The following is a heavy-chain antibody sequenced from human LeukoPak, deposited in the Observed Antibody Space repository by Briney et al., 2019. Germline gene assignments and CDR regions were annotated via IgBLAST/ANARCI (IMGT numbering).Heavy chain of an antibody. Sequence: GGSLRLSCAASGFTFGTYALSWVRQAPGKGLEWVSVISGSGGITYYADSVKGRFTISRDNSKNTLYLQMNSLRAEDTAVYYCAKMNLLTGYYTPNFDCWGQGTLVTVSS. CDR1: GFTFGTYA. CDR3: AKMNLLTGYYTPNFDC. V-gene: IGHV3-23*01. J-gene: IGHJ4*02. CDR2: ISGSGGIT. D-gene: IGHD3-9*01.